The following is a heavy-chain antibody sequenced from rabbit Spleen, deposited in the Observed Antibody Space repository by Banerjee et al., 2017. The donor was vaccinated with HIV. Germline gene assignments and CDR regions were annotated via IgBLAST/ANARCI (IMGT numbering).Heavy chain of an antibody. CDR2: INAYTAKP. CDR1: GFSFSDREV. V-gene: IGHV1S45*01. CDR3: ARDLASVIGLNFNL. Sequence: QQQLEESGGGLVKPEGSLTLTCKASGFSFSDREVMFWFRQAPGKERQWIACINAYTAKPVYATWAKGRFTISRASSTTMTLQMTSLRAADTATYFSARDLASVIGLNFNLWGPGTLVTVS. D-gene: IGHD1-1*01. J-gene: IGHJ4*01.